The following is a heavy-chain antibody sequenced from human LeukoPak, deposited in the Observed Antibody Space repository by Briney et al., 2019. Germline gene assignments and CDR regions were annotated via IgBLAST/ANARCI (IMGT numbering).Heavy chain of an antibody. CDR1: GYSISSGYY. V-gene: IGHV4-38-2*02. CDR3: ARQLLSGYDYDY. J-gene: IGHJ4*02. CDR2: IYHSGST. Sequence: SETLSLTCTVSGYSISSGYYWGWIRQPPGKGLEWIGSIYHSGSTYYNPSLKSRVTISVDTSKNQFSLKLSSVTAADTAVYYCARQLLSGYDYDYWGQGTLVTVSS. D-gene: IGHD5-12*01.